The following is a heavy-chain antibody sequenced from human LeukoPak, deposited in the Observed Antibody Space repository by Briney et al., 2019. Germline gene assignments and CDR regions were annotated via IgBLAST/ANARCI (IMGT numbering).Heavy chain of an antibody. V-gene: IGHV4-30-4*08. CDR1: GGSISNGDYY. CDR2: IYYSGST. CDR3: ARAAPGRRTRDYWYFDL. Sequence: NPSETLSLTCTVSGGSISNGDYYWSWIRQPPGKGLEWLAYIYYSGSTYYNPSLKSRVTISVDTSKNQFSLKLSSVTAADTAVYYCARAAPGRRTRDYWYFDLWGRGTLDTVSS. J-gene: IGHJ2*01. D-gene: IGHD3-10*01.